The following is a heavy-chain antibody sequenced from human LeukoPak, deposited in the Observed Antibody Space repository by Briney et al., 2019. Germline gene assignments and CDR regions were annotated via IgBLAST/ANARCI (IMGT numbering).Heavy chain of an antibody. V-gene: IGHV3-48*01. J-gene: IGHJ4*02. Sequence: GGSLRLSCAASGFTFSSSSMNWVRQAPGKGLEWVSYITSSSSILYYADSVKGRFTISRDNSKNTLYLQMNSLRAEDTAVYYCARGVDGDYFDYWGQGTLVTVSS. CDR3: ARGVDGDYFDY. CDR1: GFTFSSSS. CDR2: ITSSSSIL. D-gene: IGHD2-15*01.